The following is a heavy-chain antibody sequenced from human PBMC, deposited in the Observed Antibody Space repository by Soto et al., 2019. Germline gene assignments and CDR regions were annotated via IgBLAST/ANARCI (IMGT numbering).Heavy chain of an antibody. CDR1: GGTFSSYA. Sequence: SVKVSCKASGGTFSSYAISWVRQAPGQGLEWMGGIIPIFGTADYAQKFQGRVTITADESTSTAYMELNSLRSEDTAVYYCASPGGSYYGGVVFWGQGTVVTVSS. CDR3: ASPGGSYYGGVVF. D-gene: IGHD1-26*01. CDR2: IIPIFGTA. V-gene: IGHV1-69*13. J-gene: IGHJ4*02.